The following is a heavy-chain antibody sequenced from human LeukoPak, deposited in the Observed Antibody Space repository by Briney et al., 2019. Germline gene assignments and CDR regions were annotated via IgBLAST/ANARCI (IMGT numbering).Heavy chain of an antibody. Sequence: GGSLRLSCAASGFTFSSYWMHWVRQAPGKGLVWVSRINSDGSSTSYADSVKGRFTISRDNAKNTLYLQMNSLRADDTAVYYCASSGRGGAFDIWGQGTMVTVSS. J-gene: IGHJ3*02. V-gene: IGHV3-74*01. CDR3: ASSGRGGAFDI. D-gene: IGHD1-26*01. CDR1: GFTFSSYW. CDR2: INSDGSST.